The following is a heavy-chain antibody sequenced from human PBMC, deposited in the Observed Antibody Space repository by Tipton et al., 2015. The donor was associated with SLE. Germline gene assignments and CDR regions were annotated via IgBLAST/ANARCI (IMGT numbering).Heavy chain of an antibody. V-gene: IGHV3-23*01. J-gene: IGHJ4*02. Sequence: SLRLSCAASGFTFSGYAMSWVRQAPGKGLEWVSAISGSGGSTYYADSVKGRFTISRDNSKNTLYLQMNSLRAEDTALYYCAKDSGSGSFDYWGQGTLVTVSS. CDR1: GFTFSGYA. CDR2: ISGSGGST. CDR3: AKDSGSGSFDY. D-gene: IGHD3-10*01.